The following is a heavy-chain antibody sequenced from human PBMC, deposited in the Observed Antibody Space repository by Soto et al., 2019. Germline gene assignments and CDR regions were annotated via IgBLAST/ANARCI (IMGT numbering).Heavy chain of an antibody. V-gene: IGHV3-33*01. CDR3: ARDGYYDFWSGKLN. CDR1: GFTFSSYG. D-gene: IGHD3-3*01. Sequence: QVQLVESGGGVVQPGRSLRLSCAASGFTFSSYGMHWVRQAPGKGLEWVAVIWYDGSNKYYADSVKGRFTISRDNSKNTLYLQMNSLRAEDTAVYYCARDGYYDFWSGKLNWGQGTLVTVSS. J-gene: IGHJ4*02. CDR2: IWYDGSNK.